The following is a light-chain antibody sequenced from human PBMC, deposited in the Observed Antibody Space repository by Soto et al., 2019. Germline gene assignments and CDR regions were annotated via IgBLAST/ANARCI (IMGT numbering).Light chain of an antibody. CDR2: AAS. CDR3: QQGNSFPPT. J-gene: IGKJ1*01. CDR1: QGIRSW. Sequence: DIQMTQSPSSVSASVGDRVTITCRASQGIRSWLAWYQQKPGKAPKLLIYAASNLQSGVPSRFSGRGSHTDFTLNISSLQPDDFATYSCQQGNSFPPTFGQGTKVEIK. V-gene: IGKV1-12*01.